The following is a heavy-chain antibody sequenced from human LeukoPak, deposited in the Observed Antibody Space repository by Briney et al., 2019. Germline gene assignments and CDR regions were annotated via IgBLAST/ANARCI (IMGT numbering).Heavy chain of an antibody. CDR1: GGFVSRGSYY. CDR3: AIDKVAGTLISDYYYYGMDV. Sequence: SETLSLTCTVSGGFVSRGSYYWSWIRQPPGKGLEWIGYIYYSGRTNYNPSLKSRVTISVDTSKNQFSLKLSSVTAADTAVYYCAIDKVAGTLISDYYYYGMDVWGKGTTVTVSS. D-gene: IGHD6-19*01. CDR2: IYYSGRT. J-gene: IGHJ6*04. V-gene: IGHV4-61*01.